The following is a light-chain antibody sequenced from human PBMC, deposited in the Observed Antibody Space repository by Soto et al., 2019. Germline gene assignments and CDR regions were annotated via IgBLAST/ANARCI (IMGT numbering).Light chain of an antibody. CDR3: KQYNHWPRT. CDR2: GTS. V-gene: IGKV3-15*01. J-gene: IGKJ1*01. Sequence: EIVMTQSPATLSVSPGERATLFCRASQSVSTNLAWYQQKPGQAPRLLISGTSTRATGIPARFSGSGSGTEFTLTISSLQSENLAIYYFKQYNHWPRTFGQGTKVEIK. CDR1: QSVSTN.